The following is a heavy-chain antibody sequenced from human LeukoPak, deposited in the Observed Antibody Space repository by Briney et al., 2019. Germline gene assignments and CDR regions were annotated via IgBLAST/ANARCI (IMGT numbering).Heavy chain of an antibody. CDR2: ISYDGSNK. D-gene: IGHD5-12*01. CDR1: GFTFSNYA. CDR3: ARSLATSYYYMDV. Sequence: GRSLRLSCAAYGFTFSNYAMHWVRQAPGKGLEWVAVISYDGSNKFYADYVKGRFTISRDNSKNTLHLQMNSLRAEDTAVYYCARSLATSYYYMDVWGKGTTVTVSS. V-gene: IGHV3-30*04. J-gene: IGHJ6*03.